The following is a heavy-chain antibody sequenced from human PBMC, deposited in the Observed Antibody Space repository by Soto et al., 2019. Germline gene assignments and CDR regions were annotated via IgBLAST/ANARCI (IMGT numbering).Heavy chain of an antibody. CDR2: IYYSGNT. CDR3: ARITVDTSMIDWIAP. J-gene: IGHJ5*02. CDR1: GGSVSSCDYY. V-gene: IGHV4-61*08. Sequence: PAETLSRTCTVSGGSVSSCDYYCSWIRQPAGKGLEWIGYIYYSGNTNYNPSLKSRVIISVYTSKNLFSLKLTSVTAADTAGYYSARITVDTSMIDWIAPWGQGTLVTV. D-gene: IGHD5-18*01.